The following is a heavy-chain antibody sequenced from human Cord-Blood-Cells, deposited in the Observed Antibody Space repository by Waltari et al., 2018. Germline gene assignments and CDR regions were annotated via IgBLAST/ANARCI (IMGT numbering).Heavy chain of an antibody. J-gene: IGHJ4*02. CDR3: ARDRALRYYFDY. V-gene: IGHV1-2*02. Sequence: QVQLVQSGAEVKKPGASVKVSCKASGYNSTGQQMHSVRQAPGQGLEWMGWINPNSGGTNYAQKFQGRVTMTRDTSISTAYMELSRLRSDDTAVYYCARDRALRYYFDYWGQGTLVTVSS. CDR2: INPNSGGT. CDR1: GYNSTGQQ. D-gene: IGHD4-17*01.